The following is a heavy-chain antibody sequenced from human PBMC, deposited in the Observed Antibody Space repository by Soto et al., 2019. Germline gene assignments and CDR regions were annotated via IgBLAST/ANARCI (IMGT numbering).Heavy chain of an antibody. CDR2: ILHDGSAE. CDR1: GFTFANYA. Sequence: XGSLRLSCAASGFTFANYAMHWVRQAPGKGLEWMALILHDGSAEYYADSVKGRFTISRDNSKSTLYLQVNSLSAEDTGVYYCARSRDGYSFYFYYGMDVWGQGTTVTVSS. J-gene: IGHJ6*02. CDR3: ARSRDGYSFYFYYGMDV. V-gene: IGHV3-30*03. D-gene: IGHD4-4*01.